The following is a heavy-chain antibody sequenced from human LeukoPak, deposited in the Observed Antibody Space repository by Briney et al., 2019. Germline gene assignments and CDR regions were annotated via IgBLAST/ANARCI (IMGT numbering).Heavy chain of an antibody. D-gene: IGHD1-26*01. J-gene: IGHJ4*02. V-gene: IGHV3-23*01. Sequence: KTGGSLRLSCAASGFTFNNYAMNWVRQAPGKGLEWVSVISVSGGGIYYADSVRGRFTISRDNSKTTVFLQMDSLRAEDTAVYYCVKGHYAGSPYYFDYWGQGTLVTVSS. CDR3: VKGHYAGSPYYFDY. CDR2: ISVSGGGI. CDR1: GFTFNNYA.